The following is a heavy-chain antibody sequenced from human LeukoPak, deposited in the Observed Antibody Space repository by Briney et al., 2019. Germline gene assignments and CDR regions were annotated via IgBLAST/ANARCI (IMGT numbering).Heavy chain of an antibody. CDR1: GFTFSTYA. D-gene: IGHD2-21*01. CDR2: ISGSGGTT. J-gene: IGHJ4*02. Sequence: GGSLRLSCAASGFTFSTYAMSWVRQAPGKGLEWVSAISGSGGTTDYADSVKGRFTISRDNSERTVYLQINSLRTEDTAVYYCAKVAKGAFVVPVYFDSWGQGTLVTVSS. CDR3: AKVAKGAFVVPVYFDS. V-gene: IGHV3-23*01.